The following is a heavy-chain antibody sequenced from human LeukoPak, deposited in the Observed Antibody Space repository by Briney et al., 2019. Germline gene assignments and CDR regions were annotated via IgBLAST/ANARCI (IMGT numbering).Heavy chain of an antibody. D-gene: IGHD3-22*01. CDR2: ISSSSSYI. V-gene: IGHV3-21*01. J-gene: IGHJ4*02. Sequence: GGSLRLSCAASGFTVSSNYMSWVRQAPGKGLEWVSSISSSSSYIYYADSVKGRFTISRDNAKNSLYLQMNSLRAEDTAVYYCARDSRDSSGYPDNDYWGQGTLVTVSS. CDR1: GFTVSSNY. CDR3: ARDSRDSSGYPDNDY.